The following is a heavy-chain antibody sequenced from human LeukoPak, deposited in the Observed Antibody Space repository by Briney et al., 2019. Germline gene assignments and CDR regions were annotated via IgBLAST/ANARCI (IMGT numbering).Heavy chain of an antibody. CDR2: IYYSGST. D-gene: IGHD3-22*01. V-gene: IGHV4-30-4*01. Sequence: SETLSLTCTVSGGSISSGDYYWSWIRQPPGKGLEWIGYIYYSGSTYYNPSLKSRVTISVDTSKNQFSLKLSSVTAADMAVYYCARGYYYDSSGYYPLDYWGQGTLVTVSS. CDR1: GGSISSGDYY. J-gene: IGHJ4*02. CDR3: ARGYYYDSSGYYPLDY.